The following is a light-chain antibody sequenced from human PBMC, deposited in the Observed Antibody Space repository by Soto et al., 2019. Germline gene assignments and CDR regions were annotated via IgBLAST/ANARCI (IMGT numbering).Light chain of an antibody. Sequence: EIGMPQSPAPLSLSPGVRAALSCRASQSINSELDWYQQKPGQPPRLLIYGASTRATGVPARFTGSESGSEFTLTISGLQSEDCAVYHCQQGHNWPLTFDQGTRLEI. J-gene: IGKJ2*01. V-gene: IGKV3-15*01. CDR1: QSINSE. CDR2: GAS. CDR3: QQGHNWPLT.